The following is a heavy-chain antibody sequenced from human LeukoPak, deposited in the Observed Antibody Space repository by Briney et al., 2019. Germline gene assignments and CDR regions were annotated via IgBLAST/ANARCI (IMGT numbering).Heavy chain of an antibody. V-gene: IGHV5-51*01. CDR1: GYSFTSYW. Sequence: GESLKISCKGSGYSFTSYWIGWVRQMPGKGLEWMGIIYPGDSDTRYSLSFQGQVTISADKSISTAYLQWSSLKASDTAMYYCARLRGSGSYYAEDLDYWGQGTLVTVSS. D-gene: IGHD3-10*01. J-gene: IGHJ4*02. CDR2: IYPGDSDT. CDR3: ARLRGSGSYYAEDLDY.